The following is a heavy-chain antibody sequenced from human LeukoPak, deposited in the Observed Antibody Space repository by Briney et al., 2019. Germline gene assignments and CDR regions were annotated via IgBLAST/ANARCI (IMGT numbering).Heavy chain of an antibody. CDR1: KFTVSSKY. Sequence: GGSLRLSCAASKFTVSSKYMSWVRQAPGKGLEWVSVIYSGGSTHYADSVKGRFTISRDNSKNTLYLQMNSLRAEDTAVYYCARVLRYCSGGNCYSGGLGYMDVWGKGTTVTISS. V-gene: IGHV3-66*01. D-gene: IGHD2-15*01. CDR3: ARVLRYCSGGNCYSGGLGYMDV. CDR2: IYSGGST. J-gene: IGHJ6*03.